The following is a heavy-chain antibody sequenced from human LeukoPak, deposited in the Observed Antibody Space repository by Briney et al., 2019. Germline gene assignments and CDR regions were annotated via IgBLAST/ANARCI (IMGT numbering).Heavy chain of an antibody. CDR3: AKLYGSGSYYR. CDR1: GFTFSSYG. J-gene: IGHJ3*01. CDR2: IRYDGSNK. V-gene: IGHV3-30*02. D-gene: IGHD3-10*01. Sequence: GGSLRLSCAASGFTFSSYGMHWVRQAPGKGLEWVAFIRYDGSNKYYADSVRGRFTISRDNSKNTLYLQMNSLRAEDTAVYYCAKLYGSGSYYRWGQGTMVTVSS.